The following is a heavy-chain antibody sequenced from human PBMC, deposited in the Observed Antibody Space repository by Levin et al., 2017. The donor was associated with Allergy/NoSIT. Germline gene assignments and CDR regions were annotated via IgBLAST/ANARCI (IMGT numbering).Heavy chain of an antibody. CDR3: ARDDYCSGNRCYSFKY. Sequence: ASVKVSCKASGYTFTTYSLNWVRQAHGQGLEWMGWINTNTGNPTYAQGFTGRFVLSVDTSVSTAYLQISSLKAEDTAVYYCARDDYCSGNRCYSFKYWGQGTLVTVSS. J-gene: IGHJ4*02. CDR2: INTNTGNP. V-gene: IGHV7-4-1*02. D-gene: IGHD2-15*01. CDR1: GYTFTTYS.